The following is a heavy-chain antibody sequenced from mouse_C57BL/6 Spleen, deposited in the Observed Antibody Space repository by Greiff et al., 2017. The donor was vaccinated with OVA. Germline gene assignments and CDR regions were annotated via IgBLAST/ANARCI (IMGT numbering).Heavy chain of an antibody. D-gene: IGHD2-1*01. CDR3: ASNLYFPFAY. CDR1: GFSLTSYG. J-gene: IGHJ3*01. V-gene: IGHV2-2*01. Sequence: VMLVESGPGLVQPSQRLSITCTVSGFSLTSYGVHWVRQSPGKGLEWLGVIWSGGSTDYNAAFISRLSISKDNSKSQVFFKMNSLQADDTAIYYCASNLYFPFAYWGQGTLVTVSA. CDR2: IWSGGST.